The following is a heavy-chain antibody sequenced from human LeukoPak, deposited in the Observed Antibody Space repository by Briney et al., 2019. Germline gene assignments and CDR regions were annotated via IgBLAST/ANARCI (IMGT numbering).Heavy chain of an antibody. J-gene: IGHJ4*02. V-gene: IGHV3-7*05. D-gene: IGHD7-27*01. Sequence: GGSLRLSCAASGFTLSNDWMNWVRQAPGKGLEWVANIDQDGSEKYYVDSVKGRFTISRDNAKSSLSLQMNSLRAEDTAVYYCTRANWGWYFDYWGQGTVVTVSS. CDR2: IDQDGSEK. CDR1: GFTLSNDW. CDR3: TRANWGWYFDY.